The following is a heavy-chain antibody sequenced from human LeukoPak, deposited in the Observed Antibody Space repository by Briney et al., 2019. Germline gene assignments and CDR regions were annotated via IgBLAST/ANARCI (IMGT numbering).Heavy chain of an antibody. CDR3: ARSRRVVPAANYYYGTDV. V-gene: IGHV4-59*01. D-gene: IGHD2-2*01. CDR1: GGSISSYY. CDR2: IYYSGST. J-gene: IGHJ6*02. Sequence: SETLSLTCTVSGGSISSYYWSWIRQPPGKGLEWIGYIYYSGSTNYNPSLKSRVTISVDTSKNQFSLKLSSVTAADTAVYYCARSRRVVPAANYYYGTDVWGQGTTVTVSS.